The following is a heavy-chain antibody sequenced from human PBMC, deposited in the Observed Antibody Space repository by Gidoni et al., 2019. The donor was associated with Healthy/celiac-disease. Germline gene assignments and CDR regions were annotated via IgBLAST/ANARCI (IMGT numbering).Heavy chain of an antibody. CDR1: GGTFSSYA. V-gene: IGHV1-69*01. Sequence: QVQLVQSGAEVKKPGSSVKVSCKASGGTFSSYAISWVRQAPGQGLEWMGGIIPIFGTANYAQKFQGRVTITADESTSTAYMELSSLRSEDTAVYYCASVRPSNSYYYYYGMDVWGQGTSVTVSS. CDR2: IIPIFGTA. D-gene: IGHD1-1*01. J-gene: IGHJ6*02. CDR3: ASVRPSNSYYYYYGMDV.